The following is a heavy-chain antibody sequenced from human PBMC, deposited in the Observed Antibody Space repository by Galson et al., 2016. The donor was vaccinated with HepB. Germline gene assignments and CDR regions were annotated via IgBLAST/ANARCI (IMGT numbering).Heavy chain of an antibody. D-gene: IGHD6-13*01. V-gene: IGHV4-34*01. J-gene: IGHJ4*02. CDR3: ARRAYTSSWTYFDY. CDR2: IYSTGTT. Sequence: SETLSLTCAVYGGPFNYYYWSWIRQAPGKGLEWLGHIYSTGTTSYNPSLRSRITISVDRSENLFSLNLTSVTAADTGVYFCARRAYTSSWTYFDYWGLGTLVTVSS. CDR1: GGPFNYYY.